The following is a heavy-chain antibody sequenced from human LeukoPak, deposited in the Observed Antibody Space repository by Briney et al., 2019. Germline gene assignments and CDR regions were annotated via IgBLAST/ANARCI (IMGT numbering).Heavy chain of an antibody. V-gene: IGHV1-18*01. J-gene: IGHJ6*03. CDR1: GYTFTSYG. Sequence: ASVKVSCKASGYTFTSYGISWVRQAPGQGLEWMGWISAYNGNTNYAQKLQGRVTMTTDTSTSTAYMELRSLRSDDTAVYYCARGVGERSWYYYYYYMDVWGKGTTVTVSS. D-gene: IGHD6-13*01. CDR2: ISAYNGNT. CDR3: ARGVGERSWYYYYYYMDV.